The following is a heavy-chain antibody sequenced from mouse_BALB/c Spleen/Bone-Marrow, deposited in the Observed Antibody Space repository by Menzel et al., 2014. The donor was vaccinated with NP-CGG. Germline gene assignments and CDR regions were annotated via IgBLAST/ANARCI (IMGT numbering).Heavy chain of an antibody. J-gene: IGHJ4*01. V-gene: IGHV1S137*01. CDR3: ARSGKVRNAMDY. CDR1: GYTFTDHA. Sequence: QVHLQQSGAKLVRPGVSVKISCKGSGYTFTDHAIHWVKRSHAKSLEWIGVISGYYGDAIYNQKFKGKATMTVDKSSSTAYMELARLTSEDSAIYYCARSGKVRNAMDYWSQGASVAVSS. D-gene: IGHD2-14*01. CDR2: ISGYYGDA.